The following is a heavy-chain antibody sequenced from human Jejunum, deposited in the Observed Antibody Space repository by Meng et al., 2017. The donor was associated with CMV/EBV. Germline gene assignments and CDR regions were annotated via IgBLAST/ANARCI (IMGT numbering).Heavy chain of an antibody. D-gene: IGHD3-10*01. CDR2: IKQDGSET. CDR3: ARGFAIDS. V-gene: IGHV3-7*04. J-gene: IGHJ4*02. CDR1: GFTFSNDW. Sequence: EVQLVESGGGLVQAGGSLRLSCLASGFTFSNDWMTWVRQAPGKGLEWVANIKQDGSETYYVDSVKGRFTISRDNGKNSLYLQMNNLRAEDTGVYYCARGFAIDSWGQGTLVTVSS.